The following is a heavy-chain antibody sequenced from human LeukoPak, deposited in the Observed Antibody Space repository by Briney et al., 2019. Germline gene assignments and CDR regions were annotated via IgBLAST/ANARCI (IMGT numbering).Heavy chain of an antibody. J-gene: IGHJ5*02. CDR2: IYYSGST. CDR1: GGSISSSSYY. Sequence: SETLSLTCTVSGGSISSSSYYWGWLRQPPGTGLEWIGSIYYSGSTYYNPSLKSRVTISVDTSKNQFSLKRSSVTAADTAVYYCAREGYIVVVVAAGHWFDPWGQGTLVTVSS. D-gene: IGHD2-15*01. V-gene: IGHV4-39*07. CDR3: AREGYIVVVVAAGHWFDP.